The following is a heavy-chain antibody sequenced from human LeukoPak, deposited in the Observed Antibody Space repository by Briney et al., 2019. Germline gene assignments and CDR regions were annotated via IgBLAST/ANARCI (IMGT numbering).Heavy chain of an antibody. CDR3: AKDLGTLISGSYYYYFDY. CDR1: GFTFSTYA. CDR2: MSGGGDKI. D-gene: IGHD3-10*01. Sequence: GGSLRLSCTASGFTFSTYAMSWVRQAPGKGLEWVSGMSGGGDKIYYADSVKGRFTISRDNSKNALYLQMNSLRAEDTAVYYCAKDLGTLISGSYYYYFDYWGQGTLVTVSS. V-gene: IGHV3-23*01. J-gene: IGHJ4*02.